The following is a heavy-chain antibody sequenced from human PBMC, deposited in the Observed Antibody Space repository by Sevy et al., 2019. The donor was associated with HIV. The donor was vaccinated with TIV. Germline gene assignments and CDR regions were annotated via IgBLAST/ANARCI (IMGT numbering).Heavy chain of an antibody. V-gene: IGHV3-33*06. J-gene: IGHJ4*02. CDR3: AKGVAASGYYFDF. CDR1: GFTFSSYG. CDR2: MWYDGNNK. Sequence: GGSLRLSCEASGFTFSSYGMHWVRQAPGKGLEWVAGMWYDGNNKDYADSVEGRFTISRDNSKNTVYLDMKNRWAEDTAVYYCAKGVAASGYYFDFWGQGTLVTVSS. D-gene: IGHD6-13*01.